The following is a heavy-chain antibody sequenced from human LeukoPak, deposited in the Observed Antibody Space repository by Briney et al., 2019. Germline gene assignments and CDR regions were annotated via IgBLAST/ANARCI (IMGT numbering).Heavy chain of an antibody. CDR2: IYYSGST. CDR1: GGSISSYY. CDR3: GKGGAQLGALGCSDP. J-gene: IGHJ5*02. V-gene: IGHV4-59*01. D-gene: IGHD3-10*02. Sequence: SETLSLTCTVSGGSISSYYWSWIRQPPGKGLEWIGYIYYSGSTNYNPSLKSRVTISVDTSKNQFSLKLSSVTAADSAVYYCGKGGAQLGALGCSDPGGQETLSTVSS.